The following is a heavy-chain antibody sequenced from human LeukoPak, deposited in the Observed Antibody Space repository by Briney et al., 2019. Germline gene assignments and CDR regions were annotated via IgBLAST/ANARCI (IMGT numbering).Heavy chain of an antibody. Sequence: ASVKVSCKASGYTFTSYYMHWVRQAPGQGLEWMGWINPNSGGTNYAQKFQGRVTMTRDTSISTAYMELSRLRSDDTAVYYCARARKQLPFYSVDYWGQGTLVTVSS. CDR3: ARARKQLPFYSVDY. D-gene: IGHD6-6*01. V-gene: IGHV1-2*02. CDR2: INPNSGGT. J-gene: IGHJ4*02. CDR1: GYTFTSYY.